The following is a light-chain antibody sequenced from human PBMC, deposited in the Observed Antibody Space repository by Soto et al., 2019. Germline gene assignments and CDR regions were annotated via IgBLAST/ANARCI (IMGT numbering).Light chain of an antibody. CDR2: AAS. V-gene: IGKV1-8*01. CDR1: QGIRSY. Sequence: AIRMTQSPSSLSASTGDRVTITCRASQGIRSYLAWYQQKPGKAPKLLIYAASTLQSGVPSRFSGSGSGTDFTLTISCLQSEDFATYYCQQYYSYPHTFGQGTKVEIK. CDR3: QQYYSYPHT. J-gene: IGKJ1*01.